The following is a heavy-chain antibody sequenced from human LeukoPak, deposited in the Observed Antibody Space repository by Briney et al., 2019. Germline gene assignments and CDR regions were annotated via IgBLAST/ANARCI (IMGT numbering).Heavy chain of an antibody. Sequence: ASVKVSCKASGYTFINYDINWVRQATGQGLEWMGWMNPNSVSTGYAQKFQGRVTMTRDTSISTAYMELSSLRSDDTAVYYCARAELRYFDYLGGPSFDPWGQGTLVTVSS. D-gene: IGHD3-9*01. CDR2: MNPNSVST. CDR1: GYTFINYD. V-gene: IGHV1-8*01. CDR3: ARAELRYFDYLGGPSFDP. J-gene: IGHJ5*02.